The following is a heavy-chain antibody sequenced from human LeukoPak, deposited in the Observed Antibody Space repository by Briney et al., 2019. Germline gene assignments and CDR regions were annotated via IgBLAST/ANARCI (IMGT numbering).Heavy chain of an antibody. CDR2: IYNSGST. CDR3: ARHARWFDP. CDR1: GGSISSGDYY. V-gene: IGHV4-61*08. J-gene: IGHJ5*02. Sequence: SETLSLTCTVSGGSISSGDYYWSWIRQPPGKGLEWIGNIYNSGSTNYNPSLKTRVTISADTSKNQFSLNLNSVTAADTAVYYCARHARWFDPWGQGTLVTVSS.